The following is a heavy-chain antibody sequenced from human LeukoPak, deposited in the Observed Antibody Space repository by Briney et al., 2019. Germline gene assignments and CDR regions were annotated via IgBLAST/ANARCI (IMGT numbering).Heavy chain of an antibody. CDR3: ARYSHVEAFDI. J-gene: IGHJ3*02. Sequence: PSQTLSLTCTVSGGSISSGGYYWSWIRQHPGKGLEWIGYIYYSGSTYYNPSLKSRVTISVDTSKNQFSLKLSPVTAADTAVYYCARYSHVEAFDIWGQGTMVTVSS. CDR2: IYYSGST. D-gene: IGHD5-18*01. CDR1: GGSISSGGYY. V-gene: IGHV4-31*03.